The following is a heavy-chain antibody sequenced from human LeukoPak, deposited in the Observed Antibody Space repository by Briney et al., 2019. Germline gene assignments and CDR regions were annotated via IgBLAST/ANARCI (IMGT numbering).Heavy chain of an antibody. CDR3: ARDLSGRYSTDY. CDR1: GFTFSNYA. V-gene: IGHV3-30-3*01. D-gene: IGHD1-26*01. J-gene: IGHJ4*02. Sequence: QPGGSLRLSCAVSGFTFSNYAIHWVRQAPGKGLEWVAFISYDGIIKYYADSVKGRFTISRDNSQNTLDLQMNSLRVDDTAVYYCARDLSGRYSTDYWGQGTLVTVSS. CDR2: ISYDGIIK.